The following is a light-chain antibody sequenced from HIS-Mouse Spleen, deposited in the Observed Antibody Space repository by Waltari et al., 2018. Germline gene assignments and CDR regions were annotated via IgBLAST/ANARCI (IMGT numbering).Light chain of an antibody. V-gene: IGLV2-14*03. CDR3: SSYTSSSTLDVV. CDR2: DVS. Sequence: QSALTQPASVSGSPGQSITISCTGTSSDVGGYNYVSWYQQHPGKAPQLMIYDVSNRPSGVANPFSGSKSGNTASLTISGLQAEDEADYYCSSYTSSSTLDVVFGGGTKLTVL. CDR1: SSDVGGYNY. J-gene: IGLJ2*01.